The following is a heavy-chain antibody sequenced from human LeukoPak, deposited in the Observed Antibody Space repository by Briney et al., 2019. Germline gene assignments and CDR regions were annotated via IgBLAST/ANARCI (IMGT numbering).Heavy chain of an antibody. CDR2: ITPIVDIA. D-gene: IGHD6-13*01. V-gene: IGHV1-69*04. CDR3: ARSLRSSPITPKGY. CDR1: GGSFSNYA. Sequence: SVKVSCKASGGSFSNYAFSWVRQAPGQGLEWMGRITPIVDIATYIQKFQGRVTITANKFTSTAYMELSSLTSEDTAVYYCARSLRSSPITPKGYWGQGTLVTVSS. J-gene: IGHJ4*02.